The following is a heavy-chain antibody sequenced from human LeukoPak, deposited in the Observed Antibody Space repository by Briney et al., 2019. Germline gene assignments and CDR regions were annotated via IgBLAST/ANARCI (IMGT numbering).Heavy chain of an antibody. CDR3: ARDPGITMVRGVSWVDY. Sequence: GGSLRLSCAASGFTFSSYGMPWVRQAPGKGLEWVAVIWYDGSNKYYADSVKGRFTISRDNSKNTLYLQMNSLRAEDTAVYYCARDPGITMVRGVSWVDYWGQGTLVTVSS. CDR2: IWYDGSNK. J-gene: IGHJ4*02. D-gene: IGHD3-10*01. CDR1: GFTFSSYG. V-gene: IGHV3-33*01.